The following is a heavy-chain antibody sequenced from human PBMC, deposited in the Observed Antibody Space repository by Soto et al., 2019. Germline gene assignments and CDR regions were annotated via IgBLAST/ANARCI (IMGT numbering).Heavy chain of an antibody. CDR1: GYTFTGYY. CDR2: INPNSGGT. J-gene: IGHJ3*02. Sequence: ASVKVSCKASGYTFTGYYMHWVRQAPGQGLEWMGWINPNSGGTNYAQKFQGWVTMTRDTSISTAYMELSRLRSDDTAVYYGARVYSGYDSLDAFDIWGQGTMVTVSS. V-gene: IGHV1-2*04. D-gene: IGHD5-12*01. CDR3: ARVYSGYDSLDAFDI.